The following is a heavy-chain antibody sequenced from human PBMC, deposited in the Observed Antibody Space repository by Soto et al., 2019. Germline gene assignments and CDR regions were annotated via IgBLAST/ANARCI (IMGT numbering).Heavy chain of an antibody. CDR1: GDSVSSNSAA. CDR3: ARHLSGSQHAYYYGVDV. Sequence: PSQTLSLTCAISGDSVSSNSAAWNWIRQSPSRGLEWLGRTYYRSKWYNDYAVPVKSRITINPVTSKNQFSLKLSSVTAADTAVYYCARHLSGSQHAYYYGVDVWGRGTTVTVSS. D-gene: IGHD1-26*01. CDR2: TYYRSKWYN. V-gene: IGHV6-1*01. J-gene: IGHJ6*02.